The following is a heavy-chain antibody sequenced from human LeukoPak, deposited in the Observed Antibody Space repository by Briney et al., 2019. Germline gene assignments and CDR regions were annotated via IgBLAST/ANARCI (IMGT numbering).Heavy chain of an antibody. J-gene: IGHJ6*03. CDR3: ARDPYNGSYGDDYYYYMDV. CDR1: GFTFSLYW. CDR2: INPDGSQK. Sequence: PGGSLRLSCAASGFTFSLYWMTWVRQSPGKGLEWVADINPDGSQKYSVDSVKGRFTISRDNAKNSLFLQMNSLRAEDTAVYYCARDPYNGSYGDDYYYYMDVWGKGTTVTISS. V-gene: IGHV3-7*01. D-gene: IGHD1-26*01.